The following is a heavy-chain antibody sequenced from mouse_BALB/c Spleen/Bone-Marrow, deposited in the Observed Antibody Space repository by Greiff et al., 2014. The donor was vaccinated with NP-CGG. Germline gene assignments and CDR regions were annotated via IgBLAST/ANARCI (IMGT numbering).Heavy chain of an antibody. V-gene: IGHV1-9*01. CDR1: GYTFSTYW. CDR2: ILPGSGTT. J-gene: IGHJ2*01. CDR3: ARYKVRRVFDY. Sequence: QVQLQQSGAELMKPGASVKISCKATGYTFSTYWIEWVKQRPGHGLEWIGEILPGSGTTNYNEKLKGRATFTADTSSNTAYMQPSGLTSEDSAVYYCARYKVRRVFDYWGHGTTLTVSS. D-gene: IGHD2-14*01.